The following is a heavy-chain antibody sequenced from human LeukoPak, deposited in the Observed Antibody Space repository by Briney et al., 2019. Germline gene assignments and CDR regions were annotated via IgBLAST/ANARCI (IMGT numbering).Heavy chain of an antibody. CDR3: ARGYVPTYYFDY. Sequence: GGSLRLSCAASGFTFSSYAMHWVRRAPGKGLEWVAVISYDGSNKYYADSVKGRFTISRDNSKNTLYLQMNSLRAEDTAVYYCARGYVPTYYFDYWGQGTLVTVSS. J-gene: IGHJ4*02. CDR1: GFTFSSYA. D-gene: IGHD2-2*01. V-gene: IGHV3-30*04. CDR2: ISYDGSNK.